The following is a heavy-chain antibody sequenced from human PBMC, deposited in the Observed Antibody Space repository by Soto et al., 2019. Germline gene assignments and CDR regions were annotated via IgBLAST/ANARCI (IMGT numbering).Heavy chain of an antibody. D-gene: IGHD5-18*01. CDR1: GFTFSSYS. CDR2: ISNSGSDI. V-gene: IGHV3-21*01. Sequence: RRLSCAASGFTFSSYSVNWVRQAPGKGLEWVSLISNSGSDIYYADSVKGRFTISRDNAKSSLFLQMNNLRAEDTAVYYCARGVKGYSYGLYYFDNWGQGTLVTVSA. J-gene: IGHJ4*02. CDR3: ARGVKGYSYGLYYFDN.